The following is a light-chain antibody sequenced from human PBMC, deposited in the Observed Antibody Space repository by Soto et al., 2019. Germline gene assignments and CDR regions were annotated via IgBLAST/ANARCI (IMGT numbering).Light chain of an antibody. J-gene: IGKJ4*01. CDR2: GAS. CDR3: QQNNKWPPVT. Sequence: EVVMTQSPATVSVSPGEGVTLSCRASQTISNDLAWYQQKPGQAPRLLINGASTRATGVPARFSGGGSGTEFTLTISSLQFEDFAFYYCQQNNKWPPVTFGGGTMVEIK. CDR1: QTISND. V-gene: IGKV3-15*01.